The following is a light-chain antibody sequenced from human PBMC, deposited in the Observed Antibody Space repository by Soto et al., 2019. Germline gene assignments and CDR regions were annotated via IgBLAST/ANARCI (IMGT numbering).Light chain of an antibody. V-gene: IGLV2-8*01. Sequence: QSALTQPPSASGSPGQSVTISCTGTSSDVGAYNYVSWYQQHPGKVPKLMIYEVSKRPSGVPDRFSGSKSGNTASLTVSGLQAEDEADYYCISYEGSNIFVFGTGTKVTVL. CDR1: SSDVGAYNY. J-gene: IGLJ1*01. CDR2: EVS. CDR3: ISYEGSNIFV.